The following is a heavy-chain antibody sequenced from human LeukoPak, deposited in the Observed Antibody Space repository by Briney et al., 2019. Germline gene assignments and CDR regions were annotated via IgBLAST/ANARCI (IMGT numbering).Heavy chain of an antibody. D-gene: IGHD4-23*01. CDR2: MNPNSGNT. Sequence: ASVKVSRKASGNTFTSYDINWVRQATGQGLEWMGWMNPNSGNTGYAQKFQGRVTMTRNTSISTAYMELSSLRSEDTAVYYCARVGGTGPYYYYYYYMDVWGKGTTVTISS. V-gene: IGHV1-8*01. J-gene: IGHJ6*03. CDR1: GNTFTSYD. CDR3: ARVGGTGPYYYYYYYMDV.